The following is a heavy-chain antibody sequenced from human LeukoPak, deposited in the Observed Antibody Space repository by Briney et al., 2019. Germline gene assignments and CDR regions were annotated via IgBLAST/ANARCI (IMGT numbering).Heavy chain of an antibody. CDR1: GGSISSGGYY. CDR2: IYYSGST. CDR3: ARASGVGEQQLVLGY. Sequence: SETLSLTCTVSGGSISSGGYYWSWIRQRPGKGLEWIGYIYYSGSTYYNPSLKSRVTISVDTSKNQFSLKLSSVTAADTAVYYCARASGVGEQQLVLGYWGQGTLVTVSS. D-gene: IGHD6-13*01. J-gene: IGHJ4*02. V-gene: IGHV4-31*03.